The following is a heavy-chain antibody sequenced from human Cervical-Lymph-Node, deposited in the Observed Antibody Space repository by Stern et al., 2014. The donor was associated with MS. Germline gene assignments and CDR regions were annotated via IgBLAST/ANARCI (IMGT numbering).Heavy chain of an antibody. J-gene: IGHJ6*02. CDR3: ARHTINFDSFYYGMDV. CDR1: GGSLSRSNW. Sequence: QVQLVESGPGVVKPSGSLSLICAASGGSLSRSNWRSVGHQPPGKVVWRSGVISHSARTNYNPSLKRRVTISDDNSKNLSSLNLSSVTAADTAVYYCARHTINFDSFYYGMDVWGQGTTVTVSS. CDR2: ISHSART. V-gene: IGHV4-4*02. D-gene: IGHD3-9*01.